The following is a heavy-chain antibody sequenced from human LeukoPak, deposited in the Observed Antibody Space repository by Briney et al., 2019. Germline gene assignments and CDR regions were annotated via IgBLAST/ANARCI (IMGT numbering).Heavy chain of an antibody. CDR2: IYPDESNI. CDR1: GSSFATYW. J-gene: IGHJ4*02. CDR3: ARPPSRGYPSSFEY. V-gene: IGHV5-51*01. D-gene: IGHD5-12*01. Sequence: GASLKISCQGAGSSFATYWIAWVRQLPGKGLEWMGIIYPDESNIRYSPSFQGQVTISADKSISTAYLQWSSLKATDTAIYYCARPPSRGYPSSFEYWGQGTLVTVSS.